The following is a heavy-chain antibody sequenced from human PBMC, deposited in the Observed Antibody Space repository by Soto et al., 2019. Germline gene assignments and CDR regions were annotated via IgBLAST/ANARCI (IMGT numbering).Heavy chain of an antibody. CDR3: ARGTINWKPVPNYYYYLDV. D-gene: IGHD1-1*01. V-gene: IGHV1-69*02. CDR1: GGTFSSYT. Sequence: GASVKVSCKASGGTFSSYTISWVRQAPGQGLEWMGRIIPILGIANYAQKFQGRVTITADKSTSTAYMELSSLRSEDTAVYYCARGTINWKPVPNYYYYLDVWGKGTTVTVSS. CDR2: IIPILGIA. J-gene: IGHJ6*03.